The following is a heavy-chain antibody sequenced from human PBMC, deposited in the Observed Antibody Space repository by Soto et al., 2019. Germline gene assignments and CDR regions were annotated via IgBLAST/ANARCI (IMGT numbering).Heavy chain of an antibody. J-gene: IGHJ4*02. D-gene: IGHD6-6*01. V-gene: IGHV1-18*01. Sequence: QVQLVQSGAEVKKPGASVKVSCKASGYTFTSYGISWVRQAPGQGLEWMGWISAYNGNTNYAQKLQGRVTMSTDTSRSTAYVELRSLRSDDTAVYYCARDGVYSSSSVPSPADDYWGQGTLVTVSS. CDR3: ARDGVYSSSSVPSPADDY. CDR2: ISAYNGNT. CDR1: GYTFTSYG.